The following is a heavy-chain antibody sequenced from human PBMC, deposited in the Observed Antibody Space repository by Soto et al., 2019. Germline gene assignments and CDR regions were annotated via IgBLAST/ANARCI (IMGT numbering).Heavy chain of an antibody. CDR2: IYYSGST. Sequence: SETLCLTCTVSGGSISRYYWSWIRQPPGKGLEWIGYIYYSGSTNYNPSLKSRVTISVDTSKNQFSLKLSSVTAADTAVYYCARGVLYGDYACWSQGTLVTVSS. CDR1: GGSISRYY. J-gene: IGHJ4*02. D-gene: IGHD4-17*01. CDR3: ARGVLYGDYAC. V-gene: IGHV4-59*08.